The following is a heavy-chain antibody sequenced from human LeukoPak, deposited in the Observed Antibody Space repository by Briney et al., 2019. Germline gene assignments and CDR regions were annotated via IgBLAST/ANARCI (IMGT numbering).Heavy chain of an antibody. V-gene: IGHV3-53*01. CDR3: ARGAYYYED. J-gene: IGHJ4*02. D-gene: IGHD3-22*01. CDR2: MCDDGRI. CDR1: GFTVSVYY. Sequence: GGSLRLSCAVSGFTVSVYYMGWVRQAPGKGLEWVSLMCDDGRIYYADSVRGRFTISRDNAKNSLYLQMNSLRAEDTAVYYCARGAYYYEDWGQGTLVTVSS.